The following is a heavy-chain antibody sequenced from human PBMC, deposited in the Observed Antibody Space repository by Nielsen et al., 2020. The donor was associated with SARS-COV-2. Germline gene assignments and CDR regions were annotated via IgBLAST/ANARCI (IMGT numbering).Heavy chain of an antibody. Sequence: SLKISCAASGFTFSRYWMHWVRQAPGKGLEWVSGVSWKGKSMGYADSVKGRFTISRDNAKNSLYLQMNSLRAEDTALYYCAKDTGSTVVSDNAFDVWGQGTMVTVFS. CDR1: GFTFSRYW. CDR3: AKDTGSTVVSDNAFDV. V-gene: IGHV3-9*01. D-gene: IGHD4-11*01. CDR2: VSWKGKSM. J-gene: IGHJ3*01.